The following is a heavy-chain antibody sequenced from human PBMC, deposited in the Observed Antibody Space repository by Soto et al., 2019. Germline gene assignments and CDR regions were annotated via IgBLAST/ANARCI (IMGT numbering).Heavy chain of an antibody. V-gene: IGHV4-30-4*01. J-gene: IGHJ4*02. CDR3: ARQQYYYHSGGPRRGFDY. Sequence: SETLSLTCTVSGGSISSSDYYWNWIRQPPGKGLEWIGYIYYSGSTYYNPSLKSQVTISIDTSKNQFSLKLTSVTAADTAVYYCARQQYYYHSGGPRRGFDYWGQGTLVTVSS. CDR2: IYYSGST. D-gene: IGHD3-22*01. CDR1: GGSISSSDYY.